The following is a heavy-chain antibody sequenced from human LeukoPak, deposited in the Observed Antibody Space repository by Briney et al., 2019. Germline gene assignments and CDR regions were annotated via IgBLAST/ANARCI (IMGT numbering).Heavy chain of an antibody. CDR1: GFTFSSYW. Sequence: GGSLRLSCAASGFTFSSYWMSWVRQAPGKGLEWVSAISGSGGSTYYADSVKGRFTISRDNSKNTLYLQMNSLRAEDTAVYYCAKGDYDILTGHPGELDYWGQGTLVTVSS. CDR2: ISGSGGST. V-gene: IGHV3-23*01. CDR3: AKGDYDILTGHPGELDY. J-gene: IGHJ4*02. D-gene: IGHD3-9*01.